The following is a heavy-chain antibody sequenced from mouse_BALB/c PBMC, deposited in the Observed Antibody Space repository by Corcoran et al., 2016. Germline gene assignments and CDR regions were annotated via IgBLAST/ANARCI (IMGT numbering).Heavy chain of an antibody. D-gene: IGHD4-1*01. CDR1: GYSFTDYI. CDR3: ARTGSRGYFDY. V-gene: IGHV1-39*01. J-gene: IGHJ2*01. CDR2: INPYYGST. Sequence: EIQLQQTGPELVKPGASVKISCKASGYSFTDYIMLWVKQSHGKSLELIGNINPYYGSTSYNLKFKGKATLTVYKSSSTAYMQLNSLTSEDSAVYYCARTGSRGYFDYWGQGTTLTVSS.